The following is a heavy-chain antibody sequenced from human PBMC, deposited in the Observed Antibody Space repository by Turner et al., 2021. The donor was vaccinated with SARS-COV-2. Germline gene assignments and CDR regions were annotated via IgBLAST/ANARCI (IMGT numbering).Heavy chain of an antibody. D-gene: IGHD3-22*01. CDR2: ISRSSSYI. Sequence: VQLVESGGGLVKPGGSLRLSCAASGFTFSSYSMNWVRQAPGKGLEWVSSISRSSSYIDYADSVKGRFTISRDNAKNSLYLQMNSLRAEDTAVYYCARWDNYYDSSGYYPDAFDIWGQGTMVTVSS. V-gene: IGHV3-21*01. CDR3: ARWDNYYDSSGYYPDAFDI. CDR1: GFTFSSYS. J-gene: IGHJ3*02.